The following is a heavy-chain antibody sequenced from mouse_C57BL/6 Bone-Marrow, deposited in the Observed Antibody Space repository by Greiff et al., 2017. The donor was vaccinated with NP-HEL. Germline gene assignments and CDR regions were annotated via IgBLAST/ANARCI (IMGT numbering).Heavy chain of an antibody. CDR1: GYTFTSYW. D-gene: IGHD1-1*01. V-gene: IGHV1-55*01. Sequence: QVQLKQPGAELVKPGASVKMSCKASGYTFTSYWITWVKQRPGQGLEWIGDIYPGSGSTNYNEKFKSKATLTVDTSSSTAYMQLSSLTSEDSAVYYCARDWYYYGSSADYWGQGTTLTVSS. J-gene: IGHJ2*01. CDR2: IYPGSGST. CDR3: ARDWYYYGSSADY.